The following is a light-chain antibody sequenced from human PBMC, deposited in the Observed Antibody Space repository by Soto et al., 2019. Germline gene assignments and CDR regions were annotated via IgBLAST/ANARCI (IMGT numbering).Light chain of an antibody. CDR1: QGIDRW. CDR3: QQADTFPYT. V-gene: IGKV1-12*01. Sequence: DIQMTQSPSSVSATVGDRVTITCRASQGIDRWLAWSQQRPGSPPKLLVFGASSLYSGVPSRFTAYGSGTDFTLTISSLQPEDFAIYYCQQADTFPYTFGQGTRLDIK. J-gene: IGKJ2*01. CDR2: GAS.